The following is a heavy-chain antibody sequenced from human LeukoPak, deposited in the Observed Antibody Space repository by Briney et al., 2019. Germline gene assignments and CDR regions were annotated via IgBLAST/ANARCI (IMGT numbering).Heavy chain of an antibody. CDR1: GGSINSYY. J-gene: IGHJ6*03. Sequence: SETLSLTCTVSGGSINSYYWSWIRQPPGKGLEWIGYIYYIGSTNYNPSLKSRVTISVDTSKNQFSLKLSSVTAADTAVYYCARDRAYYDSSGYTYYYYMDVWGKGTTVTISS. V-gene: IGHV4-59*12. CDR3: ARDRAYYDSSGYTYYYYMDV. D-gene: IGHD3-22*01. CDR2: IYYIGST.